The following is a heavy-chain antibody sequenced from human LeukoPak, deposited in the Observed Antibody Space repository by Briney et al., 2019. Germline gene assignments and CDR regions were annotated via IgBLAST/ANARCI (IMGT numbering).Heavy chain of an antibody. CDR2: TSSSGSTI. J-gene: IGHJ6*04. D-gene: IGHD3-9*01. CDR3: ASYRALRYFDWFPYYYYGMDV. Sequence: PGGSLRLSCAASGFTFSSYEMNWVRQAPGKGLEWVSYTSSSGSTIYYADSVKGRFTISRDNAKNSLYLQMNSLRAEDTAVYYCASYRALRYFDWFPYYYYGMDVWGKGTTVTVSS. CDR1: GFTFSSYE. V-gene: IGHV3-48*03.